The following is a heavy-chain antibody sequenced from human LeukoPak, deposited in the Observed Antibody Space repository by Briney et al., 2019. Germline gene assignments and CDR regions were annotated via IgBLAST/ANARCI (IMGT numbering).Heavy chain of an antibody. Sequence: GGSLRLSCAASGFTFSSYAMHWVRQAPGKGLEYVSAISSNGGSTYYANSVKGRFTISRDNSKNTLYLQMGSLRAEDMAVYYCARPSYGDYVFIDWGQGTLVTVSS. CDR1: GFTFSSYA. V-gene: IGHV3-64*01. J-gene: IGHJ4*02. CDR3: ARPSYGDYVFID. CDR2: ISSNGGST. D-gene: IGHD4-17*01.